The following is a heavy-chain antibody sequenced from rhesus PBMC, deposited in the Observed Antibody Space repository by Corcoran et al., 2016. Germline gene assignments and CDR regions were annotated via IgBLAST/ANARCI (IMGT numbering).Heavy chain of an antibody. J-gene: IGHJ4*01. CDR2: INGKSGST. D-gene: IGHD2-33*01. V-gene: IGHV4-80*01. Sequence: QVQLQESGPGLVKPSETLSLPCAVSGASISSYWWSWIRQPPGKGLEWIGEINGKSGSTYYNPSLKSRVTISKDASKNQFSLRLSSVTAADTAVYYCAREVAWGQGVLVTVSS. CDR1: GASISSYW. CDR3: AREVA.